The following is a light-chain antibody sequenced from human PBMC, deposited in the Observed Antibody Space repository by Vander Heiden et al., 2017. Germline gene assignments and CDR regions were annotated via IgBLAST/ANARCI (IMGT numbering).Light chain of an antibody. CDR3: ISYAGSNIVV. J-gene: IGLJ1*01. CDR1: NSDVGEYSF. V-gene: IGLV2-8*01. CDR2: EVT. Sequence: QSALTQPPSASGSPGQSVTISCTGTNSDVGEYSFDSRYQQHTGKDPKLMIYEVTQRPSRVPDRFSGSKSGNTDSLTVSELQAEDEADYYCISYAGSNIVVVGTGTKVTVL.